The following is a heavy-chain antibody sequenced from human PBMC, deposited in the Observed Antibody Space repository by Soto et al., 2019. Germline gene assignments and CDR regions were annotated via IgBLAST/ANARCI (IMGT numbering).Heavy chain of an antibody. J-gene: IGHJ4*02. V-gene: IGHV4-59*01. Sequence: SETLSLTCTVSGGSINSYYWSWIRQPPGKGLEWIGYIYYSGSTNYNPSLKSRATISVDTSKNQFSLKLRSVTAADTAVYYCVRTNHFDYWGQGTLVTVSS. CDR2: IYYSGST. CDR3: VRTNHFDY. CDR1: GGSINSYY.